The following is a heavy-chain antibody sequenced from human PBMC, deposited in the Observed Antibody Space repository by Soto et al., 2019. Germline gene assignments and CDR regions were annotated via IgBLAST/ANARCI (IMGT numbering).Heavy chain of an antibody. CDR2: IIPIFGIT. D-gene: IGHD6-25*01. CDR1: GYTFTSYY. J-gene: IGHJ6*02. V-gene: IGHV1-69*13. Sequence: ASVKVSCKASGYTFTSYYMHWVRQAPGQGLEWMGGIIPIFGITNYAQKFQGRITITADESTSTANMELSSLRSEDTAVYYCARCGAARGYYYYGMDVWGQGTTVTVSS. CDR3: ARCGAARGYYYYGMDV.